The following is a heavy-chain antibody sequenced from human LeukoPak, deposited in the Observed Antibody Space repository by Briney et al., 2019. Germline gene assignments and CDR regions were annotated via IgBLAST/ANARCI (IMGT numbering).Heavy chain of an antibody. CDR1: GFTFSSYS. V-gene: IGHV3-21*04. J-gene: IGHJ4*02. Sequence: SGGSLRLSCAASGFTFSSYSMNWVRQAPGKGLEWVSSISSSSSYIYYADSVKGRFTISRDNAKNSLYLQMNSLRAEDTAVYYCARDQRYCSSSSCPWEPFDYWGQGTLVTVSS. CDR3: ARDQRYCSSSSCPWEPFDY. D-gene: IGHD2-2*01. CDR2: ISSSSSYI.